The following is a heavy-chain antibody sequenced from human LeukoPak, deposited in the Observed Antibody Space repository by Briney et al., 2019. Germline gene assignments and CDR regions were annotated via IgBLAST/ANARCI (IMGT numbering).Heavy chain of an antibody. V-gene: IGHV4-4*07. D-gene: IGHD1-1*01. Sequence: PSETLSLTCTVSGGSISSYYWSWIRQPAGKGLEWIGRIYISGSTNYNPSLKSRVAMSVDTSKNQFSLKLSSVTAADTAVYYCARDRGTWNDDGFDYWGQGTLVTVSS. J-gene: IGHJ4*02. CDR3: ARDRGTWNDDGFDY. CDR2: IYISGST. CDR1: GGSISSYY.